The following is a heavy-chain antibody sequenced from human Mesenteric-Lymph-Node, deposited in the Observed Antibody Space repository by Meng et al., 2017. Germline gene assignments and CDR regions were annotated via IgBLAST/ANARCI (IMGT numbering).Heavy chain of an antibody. D-gene: IGHD2-8*02. V-gene: IGHV3-23*01. J-gene: IGHJ1*01. CDR2: ISASGGST. Sequence: GESLKISCAASGFTFNTYAMTWVRQAPGKGLEWVSTISASGGSTYDADSVKGRFTISRDNSKTTLYLQMNSLRAEDTAIFYCVKGDGPISCTGATCYRSFQHWGQGTVVTVSS. CDR1: GFTFNTYA. CDR3: VKGDGPISCTGATCYRSFQH.